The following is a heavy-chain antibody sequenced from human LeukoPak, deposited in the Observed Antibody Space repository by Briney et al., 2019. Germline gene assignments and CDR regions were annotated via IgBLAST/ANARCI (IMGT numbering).Heavy chain of an antibody. V-gene: IGHV3-30*02. Sequence: GGSLRLSCAASGFTFRSYAMHWVRQAPGKGLEWVASIRYDGSNKYHADSVKGRFTISRDNAKNSLYLQMNSLRAEDTALYYCAKGADGGLVYFDYWGQGTLVTVSS. CDR1: GFTFRSYA. CDR2: IRYDGSNK. CDR3: AKGADGGLVYFDY. D-gene: IGHD6-19*01. J-gene: IGHJ4*02.